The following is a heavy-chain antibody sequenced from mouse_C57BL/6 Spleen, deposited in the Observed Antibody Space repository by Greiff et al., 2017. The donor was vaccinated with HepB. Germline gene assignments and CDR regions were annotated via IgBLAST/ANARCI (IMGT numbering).Heavy chain of an antibody. D-gene: IGHD2-10*02. V-gene: IGHV1-82*01. J-gene: IGHJ2*01. Sequence: VQLQQSGPELVKPGASVKISCKASGYAFSSSWMNWVKQRPGKGLEWIGRIYPGDGDTNYNGKFKGKATLTADKSSSTAYMQLSSLTSEDSAVYFCARRRYGTFYFDYWGQGTTLTVSS. CDR1: GYAFSSSW. CDR2: IYPGDGDT. CDR3: ARRRYGTFYFDY.